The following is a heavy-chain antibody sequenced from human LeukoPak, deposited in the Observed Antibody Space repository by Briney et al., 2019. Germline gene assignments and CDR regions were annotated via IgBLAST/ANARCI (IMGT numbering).Heavy chain of an antibody. CDR2: ISGDGGST. D-gene: IGHD6-19*01. Sequence: GGSLRLSCAASGFIVDDYAMYWVRQAPGKGLEWVSLISGDGGSTYYADSVKGRFTISRDNSKNSLSLQMNSLRTEDTALYYCAKDILSEQWHDAFDIWGQGTMVTVSS. CDR3: AKDILSEQWHDAFDI. V-gene: IGHV3-43*02. CDR1: GFIVDDYA. J-gene: IGHJ3*02.